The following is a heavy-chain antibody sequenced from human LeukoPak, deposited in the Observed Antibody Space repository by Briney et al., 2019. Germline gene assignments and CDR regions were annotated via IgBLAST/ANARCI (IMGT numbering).Heavy chain of an antibody. J-gene: IGHJ4*02. D-gene: IGHD3-22*01. Sequence: SETLSLTCTVSGGSISSYYWSWIRQPPGQGLKWIGYIYYSVSTHYNPCLKSRVIISVDTSKNQFSLKLSSVTAADTAVYYCARSSDSSGYYIIDYWGQGTLVTVSS. CDR3: ARSSDSSGYYIIDY. V-gene: IGHV4-59*12. CDR1: GGSISSYY. CDR2: IYYSVST.